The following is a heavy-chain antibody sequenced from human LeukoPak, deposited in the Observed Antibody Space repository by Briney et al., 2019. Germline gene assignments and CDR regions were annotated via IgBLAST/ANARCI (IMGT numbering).Heavy chain of an antibody. Sequence: GGSLRLSCAASGFSFSSHSMNWVRQAPGKGLEWVSYISDSSTTIDYADSAKGRFIISRDNAKKSLYLQMNNLRAEDTAVYYCARDQDWAFDYWGQGILVTVSS. J-gene: IGHJ4*02. CDR2: ISDSSTTI. D-gene: IGHD3/OR15-3a*01. CDR3: ARDQDWAFDY. V-gene: IGHV3-48*01. CDR1: GFSFSSHS.